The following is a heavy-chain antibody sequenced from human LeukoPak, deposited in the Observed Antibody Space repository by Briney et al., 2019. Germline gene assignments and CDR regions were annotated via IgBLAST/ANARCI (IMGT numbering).Heavy chain of an antibody. Sequence: GGSLRLSGAASGFTFSSYGMHWVRQAPGKGLEGVAVIWYDGSNKYYADSVKGRFTISRDNSKNTLYLQMNSLRAEDTAVYYCARANYQLRQTPADYWGQGTLVTVSS. CDR2: IWYDGSNK. V-gene: IGHV3-33*01. J-gene: IGHJ4*02. CDR3: ARANYQLRQTPADY. CDR1: GFTFSSYG. D-gene: IGHD2-2*01.